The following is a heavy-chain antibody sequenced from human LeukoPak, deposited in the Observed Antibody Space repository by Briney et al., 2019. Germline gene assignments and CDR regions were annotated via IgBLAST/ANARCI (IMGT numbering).Heavy chain of an antibody. V-gene: IGHV4-59*08. CDR1: GGSISSYY. CDR3: ARQGGYIAPLAL. CDR2: TSYSGNT. J-gene: IGHJ4*02. D-gene: IGHD6-13*01. Sequence: KPSETLSLTCTVSGGSISSYYWSWIRQPLGKGLEWIGYTSYSGNTNYNPSLKSRVTISVDTSKNQFSLKLTSVTAADTAVYYCARQGGYIAPLALWGQGTLVTVSA.